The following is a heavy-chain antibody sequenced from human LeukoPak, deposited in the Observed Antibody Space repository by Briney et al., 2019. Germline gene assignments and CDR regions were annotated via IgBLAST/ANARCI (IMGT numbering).Heavy chain of an antibody. CDR2: ISSSSSYI. CDR3: ARRAPGFSSGWLDY. J-gene: IGHJ4*02. D-gene: IGHD6-19*01. V-gene: IGHV3-21*01. Sequence: PGGSLRLSCAASGFTFSSYSMNWVRQAPGKGLEWVSSISSSSSYIYYADSVKGRFTVSRDNSKNTLYLQMGGLRAEDMAVYYCARRAPGFSSGWLDYWGQGTLVTVSS. CDR1: GFTFSSYS.